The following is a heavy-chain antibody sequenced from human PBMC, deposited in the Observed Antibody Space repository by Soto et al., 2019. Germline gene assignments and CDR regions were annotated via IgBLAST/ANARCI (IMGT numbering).Heavy chain of an antibody. D-gene: IGHD6-13*01. CDR2: ITSSGGGT. J-gene: IGHJ4*02. V-gene: IGHV3-23*01. Sequence: EVEVLESGGGLGQPGGSLRLSCAASGFTFSAYVMSWVRQAPGKGLEWVSSITSSGGGTYYADSVKGRFTVSRDNSKNTVYLQMNSLRDEETAVYYCAKLTAAWGQGTLVTVSS. CDR3: AKLTAA. CDR1: GFTFSAYV.